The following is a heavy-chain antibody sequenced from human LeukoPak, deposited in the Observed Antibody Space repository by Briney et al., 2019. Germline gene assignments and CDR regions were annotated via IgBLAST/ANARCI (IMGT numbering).Heavy chain of an antibody. V-gene: IGHV3-64*01. CDR3: AWVALEAGGYFDY. J-gene: IGHJ4*02. Sequence: WGSLTLSCTASGCTFSSYSMHWVRQAPGKGLECIAAISSNGGSTYYANFVKGRFTISRENSEITLYLQMGSLRDEDVAVYDCAWVALEAGGYFDYWGQGTLVTVSS. D-gene: IGHD2-21*01. CDR1: GCTFSSYS. CDR2: ISSNGGST.